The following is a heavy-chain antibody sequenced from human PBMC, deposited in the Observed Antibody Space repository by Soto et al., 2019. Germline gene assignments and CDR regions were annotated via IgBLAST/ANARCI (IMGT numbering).Heavy chain of an antibody. CDR2: IGSSGGST. D-gene: IGHD2-15*01. J-gene: IGHJ4*02. V-gene: IGHV3-23*01. CDR1: GFTFSSYA. CDR3: AKAGCSVGSCYPYLFDY. Sequence: EVQLLESGGGLVQPGGSLRLSCAASGFTFSSYAMSWVRQAPGKGLEWVSAIGSSGGSTFYADSVKGRFTISRDNSKNTLFLKMNSLRAEDMAVYYCAKAGCSVGSCYPYLFDYWGQGTLVTVSS.